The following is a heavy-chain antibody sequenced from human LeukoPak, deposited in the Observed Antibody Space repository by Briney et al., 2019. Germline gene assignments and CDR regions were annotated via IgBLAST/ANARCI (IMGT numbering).Heavy chain of an antibody. D-gene: IGHD5-12*01. CDR1: GYTFSSYG. J-gene: IGHJ6*03. Sequence: GGSLRLSCAASGYTFSSYGMHWVRQAPGKGLEWVAFIRYDGSNKYYADSVKGRFTISRDNSKNIVDLQMNSLRAEDTAVYYCAKGGGYEAQYYYYYLDVWGKGTTVTVSS. V-gene: IGHV3-30*02. CDR3: AKGGGYEAQYYYYYLDV. CDR2: IRYDGSNK.